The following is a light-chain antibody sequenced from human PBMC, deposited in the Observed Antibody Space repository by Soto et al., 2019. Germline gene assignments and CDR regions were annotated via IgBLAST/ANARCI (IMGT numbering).Light chain of an antibody. J-gene: IGKJ1*01. CDR3: QQYGASPRT. CDR1: QNVGSRY. V-gene: IGKV3-20*01. Sequence: EIVLTQSPGTLSLSPWERATLSCRASQNVGSRYLAWYQQKPGQAPRLLIYGASSRAPGIPDRFSGSGSGTDFTLTISRLEPEDFAVYYCQQYGASPRTFGQGTKVDNK. CDR2: GAS.